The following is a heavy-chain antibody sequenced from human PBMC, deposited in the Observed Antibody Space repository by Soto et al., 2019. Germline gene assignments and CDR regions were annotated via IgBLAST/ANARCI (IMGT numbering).Heavy chain of an antibody. J-gene: IGHJ3*02. V-gene: IGHV1-69*13. CDR3: ARPGGGYSYGYGAFDI. Sequence: ASVKVSCKASGGTFSSYAISWVRQAPGQGLEWMGGIIPIFGTANYAQKFQGRVTITADESTSTAYMELSSLRSEDTAVYYCARPGGGYSYGYGAFDIRGQGTMVTVSS. CDR1: GGTFSSYA. D-gene: IGHD5-18*01. CDR2: IIPIFGTA.